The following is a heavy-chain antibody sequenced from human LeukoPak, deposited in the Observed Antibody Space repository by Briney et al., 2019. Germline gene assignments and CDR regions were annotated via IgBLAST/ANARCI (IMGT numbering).Heavy chain of an antibody. J-gene: IGHJ6*04. Sequence: SETLSLTCAVYGGSFSGYYWSWIRQPPGKGLEWIGEINHSGSTNYNPSLKSRVTISVDTSKNQFSLKLSSVTAADTAVYYCARGLKTATKSGYCSGGSCRTHYYGMDVWGKGTTVTASS. D-gene: IGHD2-15*01. CDR2: INHSGST. V-gene: IGHV4-34*01. CDR1: GGSFSGYY. CDR3: ARGLKTATKSGYCSGGSCRTHYYGMDV.